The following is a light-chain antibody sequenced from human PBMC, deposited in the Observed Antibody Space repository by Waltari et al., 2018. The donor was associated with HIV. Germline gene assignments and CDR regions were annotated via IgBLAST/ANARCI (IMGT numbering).Light chain of an antibody. V-gene: IGKV4-1*01. Sequence: DIVMTQSPDSLVVSRGERATINGKSSQSVLYSSNNKNYLAWYQQKPGQPPKLLIYWASTRESGVPDRFSGSGSGTDFTLTISSLQAEDVAVYYCQQYYSTPFTFGGGTKVEIK. CDR2: WAS. J-gene: IGKJ4*01. CDR1: QSVLYSSNNKNY. CDR3: QQYYSTPFT.